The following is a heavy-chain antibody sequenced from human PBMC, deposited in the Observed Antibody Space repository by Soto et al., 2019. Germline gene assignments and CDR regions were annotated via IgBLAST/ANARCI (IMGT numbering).Heavy chain of an antibody. CDR1: GFSLSTSGVG. D-gene: IGHD5-12*01. CDR2: IYWNDDK. J-gene: IGHJ5*01. V-gene: IGHV2-5*01. CDR3: AHSRGATITSSDNWFDP. Sequence: APLGNPAQTLTLTCTFSGFSLSTSGVGVGWIRQPPGKALEWLALIYWNDDKRYSPSLKSRLTITKDTSKNQVVLTMTNMDPVDTATYYCAHSRGATITSSDNWFDPCGQGTLVTVSS.